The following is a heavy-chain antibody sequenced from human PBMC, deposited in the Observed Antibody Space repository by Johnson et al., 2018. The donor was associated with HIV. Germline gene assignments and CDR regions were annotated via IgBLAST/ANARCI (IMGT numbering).Heavy chain of an antibody. V-gene: IGHV3-30-3*01. CDR1: GFTFSREN. J-gene: IGHJ3*02. CDR3: ARDQNIVLMVYAAPGAFDI. Sequence: VQLVESGGGVVQPGMSLRLSYADSGFTFSRENMHWVRQAPDKGLHWVAVISYDGSNKYYADSVKGRFTISRDNSKNTLYLQMNGLRAEDTAVYYCARDQNIVLMVYAAPGAFDIWGQGTMVTVSS. D-gene: IGHD2-8*01. CDR2: ISYDGSNK.